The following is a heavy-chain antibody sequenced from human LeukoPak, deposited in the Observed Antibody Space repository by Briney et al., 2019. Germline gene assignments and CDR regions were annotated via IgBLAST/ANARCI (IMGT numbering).Heavy chain of an antibody. CDR2: INPSGGST. D-gene: IGHD4-17*01. CDR1: GYTFTSYY. CDR3: ASGLEGRGDHVADY. V-gene: IGHV1-46*01. Sequence: ASVKVSCKASGYTFTSYYMHWVRQAPGQGLEWMGIINPSGGSTSYAQKFQGRVTITADKSTSTAYMELSSLRSEDTAVYYCASGLEGRGDHVADYWGQGTLVTVSS. J-gene: IGHJ4*02.